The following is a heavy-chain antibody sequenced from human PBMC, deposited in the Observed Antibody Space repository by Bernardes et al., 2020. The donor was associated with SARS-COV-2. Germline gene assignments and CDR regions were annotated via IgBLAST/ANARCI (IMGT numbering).Heavy chain of an antibody. CDR3: ARETAGGTSGFDH. V-gene: IGHV3-21*01. J-gene: IGHJ4*02. Sequence: GGSLRLSCAASGFTFSTYSMNWVRQVPGKGLEWVSSISSSSGYIDYADSVKGRFTISRDNAKNSLYLQMNSLRAEDTAVYYCARETAGGTSGFDHWGQGALVTVSS. CDR1: GFTFSTYS. CDR2: ISSSSGYI. D-gene: IGHD6-13*01.